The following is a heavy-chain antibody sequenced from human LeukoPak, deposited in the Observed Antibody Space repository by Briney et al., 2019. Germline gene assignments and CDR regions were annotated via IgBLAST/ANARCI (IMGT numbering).Heavy chain of an antibody. D-gene: IGHD1-26*01. V-gene: IGHV3-7*01. CDR2: IKQDGSVK. CDR3: AKDSESGVVGATPYYFDY. CDR1: GLPFSGYW. J-gene: IGHJ4*02. Sequence: GGSLRLSCVGSGLPFSGYWMTWLRQAPGKGLEWVANIKQDGSVKYYVGSVEGRFTISRDNSKNTLYLQMNSLRAEDTAVYYCAKDSESGVVGATPYYFDYWGQGTLVTVSS.